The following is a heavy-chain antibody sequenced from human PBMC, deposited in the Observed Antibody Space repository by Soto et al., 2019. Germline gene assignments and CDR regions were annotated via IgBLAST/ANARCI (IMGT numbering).Heavy chain of an antibody. CDR3: AREKVGTTFFDN. CDR2: IYPSVSS. V-gene: IGHV4-38-2*02. Sequence: PAETLCVSCSVSVFAISFGYYWSWVRQPPGKGLEWIGSIYPSVSSYHNPSLATRLRLSIDTSKNQFTLNLTSVTAADTALYFCAREKVGTTFFDNWGQGIQVTVSS. CDR1: VFAISFGYY. D-gene: IGHD1-1*01. J-gene: IGHJ4*02.